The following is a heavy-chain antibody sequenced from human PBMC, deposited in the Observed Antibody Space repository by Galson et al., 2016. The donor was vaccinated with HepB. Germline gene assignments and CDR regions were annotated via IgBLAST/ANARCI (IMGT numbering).Heavy chain of an antibody. J-gene: IGHJ6*02. CDR1: GFSLSTSGVG. CDR3: AHTVCFWSGYYVHYYGMDV. D-gene: IGHD3-3*01. Sequence: PALVKPTQTLTLTCTFSGFSLSTSGVGVGWIRHPPGKALEWLALIYWNDDKRYSPSLRGRLTITKDTSKNQVVLTMTNMDPVDTATYYCAHTVCFWSGYYVHYYGMDVWGQGTTVTVSS. CDR2: IYWNDDK. V-gene: IGHV2-5*01.